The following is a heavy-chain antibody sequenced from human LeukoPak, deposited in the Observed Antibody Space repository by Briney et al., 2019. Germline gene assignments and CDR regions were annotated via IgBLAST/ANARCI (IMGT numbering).Heavy chain of an antibody. CDR1: GYTLTSYG. J-gene: IGHJ5*02. CDR3: ARDNSVRDEAWWFNP. CDR2: ISVDNGNT. D-gene: IGHD5-24*01. V-gene: IGHV1-18*01. Sequence: ASVKVSCKASGYTLTSYGISWVRQAPGQGLEWMGWISVDNGNTNYAEKVQGRVTMTTDTSTNTVYMELRSLRSDDTAVYYCARDNSVRDEAWWFNPWGQGTLVTVSS.